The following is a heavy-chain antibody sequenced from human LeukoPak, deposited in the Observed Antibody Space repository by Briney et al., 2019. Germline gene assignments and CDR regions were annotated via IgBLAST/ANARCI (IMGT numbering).Heavy chain of an antibody. Sequence: GGSLRLSCAASGFTFSSYGMSWVRQAPGKGLEWVSAISGSGGSTYYADSVKGRFTISRDNAKNSLYLQMNSLRAEDTAVYYCAHGAVAGTGGDYWGQGTLVTVSS. J-gene: IGHJ4*02. CDR3: AHGAVAGTGGDY. V-gene: IGHV3-23*01. D-gene: IGHD6-19*01. CDR1: GFTFSSYG. CDR2: ISGSGGST.